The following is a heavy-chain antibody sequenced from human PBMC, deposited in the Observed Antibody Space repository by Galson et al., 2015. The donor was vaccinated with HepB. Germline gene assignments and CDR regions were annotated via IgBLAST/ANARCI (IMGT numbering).Heavy chain of an antibody. CDR1: GFTFSSYW. J-gene: IGHJ6*02. V-gene: IGHV3-7*03. Sequence: SLRLSCAASGFTFSSYWMNWVRQAPGKGLEWVAHINQDGSSKYYVDSVKGRFTISRDNAKDSVYLQLDSLRAEVTAVYYCARRISLVRGIITKPDYYYGMDVWGQGTTVTVAS. D-gene: IGHD3-10*01. CDR3: ARRISLVRGIITKPDYYYGMDV. CDR2: INQDGSSK.